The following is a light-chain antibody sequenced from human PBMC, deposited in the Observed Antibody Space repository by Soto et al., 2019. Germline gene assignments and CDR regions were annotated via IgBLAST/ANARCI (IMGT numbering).Light chain of an antibody. J-gene: IGLJ1*01. Sequence: QSALTQPASVSGSPGQSITISCTGTSSDVGGYNYVSWYQQHPGKAPKLMIYEVSNRPSGVSNRFSGSKSGNKASLTISGLQAEDEADYYCSSYTSSSTLIFGTGTKDTVL. CDR2: EVS. CDR3: SSYTSSSTLI. V-gene: IGLV2-14*01. CDR1: SSDVGGYNY.